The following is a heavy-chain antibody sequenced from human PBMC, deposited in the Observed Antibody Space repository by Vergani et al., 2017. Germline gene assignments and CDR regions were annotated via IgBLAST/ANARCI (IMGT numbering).Heavy chain of an antibody. J-gene: IGHJ5*02. Sequence: QVRLQESGPGLVKPSETLSLTCSVSGGSMSGYYWSWIRQPPGKELEWIGYLYHSGSTNYNPSLETRVTISGDTSKNQFSLKLNSVTAADTAVYYCGRVADVYGLGSRLLDLWGQGILVTVSS. V-gene: IGHV4-59*01. CDR1: GGSMSGYY. CDR3: GRVADVYGLGSRLLDL. D-gene: IGHD3-10*01. CDR2: LYHSGST.